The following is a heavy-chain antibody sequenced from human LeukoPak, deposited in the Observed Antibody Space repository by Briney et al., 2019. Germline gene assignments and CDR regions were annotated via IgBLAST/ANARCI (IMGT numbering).Heavy chain of an antibody. CDR2: ISGSSGST. D-gene: IGHD3-22*01. CDR3: AKSYYYDSSGYYSDAFDI. V-gene: IGHV3-23*01. J-gene: IGHJ3*02. CDR1: GFTFSSYA. Sequence: GGSLRLSCAASGFTFSSYAMSWVRQAPGKGLEWVSAISGSSGSTYYADSVKGRFTISRDNSKNTLYLQMNSLRAEDTAVYYCAKSYYYDSSGYYSDAFDIWGQGTMVTVSS.